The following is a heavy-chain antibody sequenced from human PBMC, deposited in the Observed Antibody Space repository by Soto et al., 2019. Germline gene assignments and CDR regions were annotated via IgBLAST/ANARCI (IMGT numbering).Heavy chain of an antibody. CDR1: GGTFSSYA. D-gene: IGHD2-21*02. J-gene: IGHJ4*02. Sequence: SVKVPCKASGGTFSSYAISWVRQAPGQGLEWMGGIIPIFGTANYAQKFQGRVTITADESTSTAYMELSSLRSEDTAVYYCARALYCGGDCLGGPSYYFDYWGQGTLVTVSS. CDR3: ARALYCGGDCLGGPSYYFDY. V-gene: IGHV1-69*13. CDR2: IIPIFGTA.